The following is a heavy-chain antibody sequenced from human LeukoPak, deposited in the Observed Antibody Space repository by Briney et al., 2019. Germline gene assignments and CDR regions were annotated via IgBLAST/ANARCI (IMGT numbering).Heavy chain of an antibody. J-gene: IGHJ4*02. Sequence: SETLSLTCTVSGGSISSYYWSWLRQPPGKGLEWIGYIYYSGSTNYNPSLKSRVTISVDTSKNQFSLKLSSVTAADTAVYYCARAGSDYDSSGYVDYWGQGTLVTVSS. CDR1: GGSISSYY. V-gene: IGHV4-59*01. CDR2: IYYSGST. D-gene: IGHD3-22*01. CDR3: ARAGSDYDSSGYVDY.